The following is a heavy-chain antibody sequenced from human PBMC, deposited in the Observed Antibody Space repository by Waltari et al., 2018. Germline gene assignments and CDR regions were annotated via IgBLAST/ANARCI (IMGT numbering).Heavy chain of an antibody. J-gene: IGHJ3*02. Sequence: EVQLVESGGGLVQPGRSLRISCAASGFTFEDYAMHWVRQGAGKGLEWVSGISWNSGKIVYADCGKGRFNISRDNAKKSLDLQMNSMRLEDTALDYCVKDVQAHLGESDGVFDIWGQGTMVTVSS. CDR1: GFTFEDYA. V-gene: IGHV3-9*01. CDR3: VKDVQAHLGESDGVFDI. CDR2: ISWNSGKI. D-gene: IGHD3-16*01.